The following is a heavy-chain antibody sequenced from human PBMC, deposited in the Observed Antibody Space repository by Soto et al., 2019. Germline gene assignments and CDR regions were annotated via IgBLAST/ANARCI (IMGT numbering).Heavy chain of an antibody. CDR2: ISAYNGNT. CDR1: GYTFTSYG. CDR3: AIDGATGPLTNWFDP. J-gene: IGHJ5*02. D-gene: IGHD2-15*01. Sequence: GASVKVSCKASGYTFTSYGISWVRQAPGQGLEWMGWISAYNGNTNYAQKLQGRVTMTTDTSTSTAYMELRSLRSDDTAVYYCAIDGATGPLTNWFDPWGQGTLVTVSS. V-gene: IGHV1-18*01.